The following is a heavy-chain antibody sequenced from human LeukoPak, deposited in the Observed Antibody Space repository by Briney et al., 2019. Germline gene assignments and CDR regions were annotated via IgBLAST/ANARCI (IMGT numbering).Heavy chain of an antibody. CDR1: GFTFSSYA. CDR3: ARESGLPSVAGFSLGVDY. D-gene: IGHD6-19*01. CDR2: ISYDGSNK. Sequence: GRSLRLSCAAFGFTFSSYAMHWVRQAPGKGLEWVAVISYDGSNKYYADSVKGRFTISRDNSKNTLYLQMNSLRAEDTAVYYCARESGLPSVAGFSLGVDYWGQGTLVTVSS. J-gene: IGHJ4*02. V-gene: IGHV3-30*04.